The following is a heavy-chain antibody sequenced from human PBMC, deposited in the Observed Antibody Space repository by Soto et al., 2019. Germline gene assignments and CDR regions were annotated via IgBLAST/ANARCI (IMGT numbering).Heavy chain of an antibody. J-gene: IGHJ5*02. CDR1: GGSFSGYY. Sequence: QVQLQQWGAGLLKPSETLSLTCAVYGGSFSGYYWSWIRQPPGKGLEWIGEINHSGSTNYNPSLKSRVTISVDTSKNQFSLKLSSVTAADTAVYYCARVYSSSSGDGFDPWGQGTLVTVSS. D-gene: IGHD6-6*01. CDR2: INHSGST. V-gene: IGHV4-34*01. CDR3: ARVYSSSSGDGFDP.